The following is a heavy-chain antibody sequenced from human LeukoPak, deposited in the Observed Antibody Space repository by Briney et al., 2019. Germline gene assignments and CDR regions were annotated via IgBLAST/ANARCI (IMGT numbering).Heavy chain of an antibody. CDR1: GYTFTYYY. Sequence: ASVKGSCKASGYTFTYYYMHWVRQAPGQGLEWLGIIRSSGGSTSNAQKFQGRVTMTRDTYTSTVYMELSSLRAEDTAVYFCAREEEGGTFDYWGQGTLVTVSS. CDR3: AREEEGGTFDY. CDR2: IRSSGGST. D-gene: IGHD3-16*01. V-gene: IGHV1-46*01. J-gene: IGHJ4*02.